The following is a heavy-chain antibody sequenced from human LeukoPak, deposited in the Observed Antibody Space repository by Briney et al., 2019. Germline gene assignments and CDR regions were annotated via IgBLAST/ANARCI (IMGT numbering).Heavy chain of an antibody. CDR1: GYTLTSYY. Sequence: ASVKVSCKASGYTLTSYYMHWVRQAPGQGLEWMGIINPSGGSTSYAQKFQGRVTMTRDTSTSTVYMELSSLRSEDTAVYYCARGVGATTYYYYGMDVWGQGTTVTVSS. J-gene: IGHJ6*02. V-gene: IGHV1-46*01. CDR3: ARGVGATTYYYYGMDV. CDR2: INPSGGST. D-gene: IGHD1-26*01.